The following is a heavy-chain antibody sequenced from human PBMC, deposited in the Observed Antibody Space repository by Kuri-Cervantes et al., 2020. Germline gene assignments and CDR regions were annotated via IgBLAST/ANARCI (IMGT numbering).Heavy chain of an antibody. CDR1: AGTFSGYA. CDR2: IIPIFGTA. J-gene: IGHJ1*01. D-gene: IGHD3-16*02. V-gene: IGHV1-69*13. Sequence: AVKVSCKACAGTFSGYAISWVRQAPGQGLEWMGGIIPIFGTANYAQKFQGRVTITADESTSTAYMELSRLRSEDTAVYYCASQMPDYIWGSYRYTEYFQHWGQGTLVTVSS. CDR3: ASQMPDYIWGSYRYTEYFQH.